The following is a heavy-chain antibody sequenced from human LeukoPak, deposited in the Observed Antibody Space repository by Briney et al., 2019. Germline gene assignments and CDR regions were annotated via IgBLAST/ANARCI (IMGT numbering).Heavy chain of an antibody. J-gene: IGHJ4*02. CDR2: ISAYNGNT. CDR1: GYTFTSYG. Sequence: GASVTVSCKASGYTFTSYGISWVRQAPGQGLEWMGWISAYNGNTNYAQKLQGRVTMTTDTSTSTAYMELRSLRSDDTAVYYCARDLAVDDSSGYYSYWGREPWSPSPQ. CDR3: ARDLAVDDSSGYYSY. D-gene: IGHD3-22*01. V-gene: IGHV1-18*01.